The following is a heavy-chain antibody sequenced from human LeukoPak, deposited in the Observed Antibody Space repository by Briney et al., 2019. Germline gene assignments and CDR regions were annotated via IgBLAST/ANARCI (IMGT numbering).Heavy chain of an antibody. CDR3: ARDPYYSRGYFDY. D-gene: IGHD3-10*01. Sequence: PGGSLRLSYAASGFTFSSYSMNWVRQAPGKGLEWVSYISSSSSTIYYADSVKGRFTISRDNAKNSLYLQMNSLRAEDTAVYYCARDPYYSRGYFDYWGQGTLVTVSS. CDR2: ISSSSSTI. J-gene: IGHJ4*02. V-gene: IGHV3-48*01. CDR1: GFTFSSYS.